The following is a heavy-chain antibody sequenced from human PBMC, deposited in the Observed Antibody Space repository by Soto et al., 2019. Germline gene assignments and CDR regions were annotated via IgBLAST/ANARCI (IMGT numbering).Heavy chain of an antibody. CDR2: ISAYTAKT. V-gene: IGHV1-18*01. Sequence: ASVKVSCKASGYTFTSYGISWVRQAPGQGLEWMGWISAYTAKTGYSQKFQDRVTMTRDNSISTAYMELNNLTSDDTAVYYCARIISTCYGRYFDLWGRGSLVTVSS. D-gene: IGHD2-15*01. CDR3: ARIISTCYGRYFDL. J-gene: IGHJ2*01. CDR1: GYTFTSYG.